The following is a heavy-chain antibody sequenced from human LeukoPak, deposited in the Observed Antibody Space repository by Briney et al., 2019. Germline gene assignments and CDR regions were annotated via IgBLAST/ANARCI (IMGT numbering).Heavy chain of an antibody. Sequence: SEILSLTCTVSGGSISSYYWSWIRQPPGKGLEWIGYIYYSGTTHYNPSLESRVTISVDTSKNQFSLKLASVTAADTAIYYCAKGAGGFSYYNWFDPWGQGTLVTVSS. CDR2: IYYSGTT. CDR1: GGSISSYY. J-gene: IGHJ5*02. CDR3: AKGAGGFSYYNWFDP. V-gene: IGHV4-59*12. D-gene: IGHD5-18*01.